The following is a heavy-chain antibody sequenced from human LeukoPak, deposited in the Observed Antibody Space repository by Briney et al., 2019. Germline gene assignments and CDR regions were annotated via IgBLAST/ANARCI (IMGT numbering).Heavy chain of an antibody. D-gene: IGHD3-22*01. CDR1: GGSISRGSYY. V-gene: IGHV4-61*02. J-gene: IGHJ6*03. CDR3: ARGPRVAYDSSGYNRRDYYYYYYMDV. CDR2: INTSEST. Sequence: PSQTLSLTCIVSGGSISRGSYYWSWIRQPAGKELEWIGRINTSESTNYNPSLKSRVTISVDTSKNQFSLKLSSVTAADTAVFYCARGPRVAYDSSGYNRRDYYYYYYMDVWGKGTTVTISS.